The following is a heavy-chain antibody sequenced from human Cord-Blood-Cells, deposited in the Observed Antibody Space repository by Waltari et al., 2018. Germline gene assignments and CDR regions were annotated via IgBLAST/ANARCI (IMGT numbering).Heavy chain of an antibody. CDR1: GYTFTGYY. J-gene: IGHJ3*02. Sequence: QVQLVQSGAEVKKPGASVKVSCKASGYTFTGYYMHWVRQAPGQGLEWMGWINPNSGGTNYAQKFQGRVTMTRDTSISTAYMELSRLRSDDTAVYYCATYCSSTSCYFNDAFDIWGQGTMVTVSS. CDR3: ATYCSSTSCYFNDAFDI. CDR2: INPNSGGT. V-gene: IGHV1-2*02. D-gene: IGHD2-2*01.